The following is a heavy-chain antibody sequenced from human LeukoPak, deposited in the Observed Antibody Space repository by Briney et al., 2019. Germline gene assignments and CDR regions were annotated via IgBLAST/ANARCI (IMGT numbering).Heavy chain of an antibody. J-gene: IGHJ4*02. D-gene: IGHD1-14*01. Sequence: GGSLRLSCAASGFTFSYYGMHWVRQAPGKGLEWVAVIWYDGSNKYYADSVKGRFTISRDNSKNTLYLQMNSLRAEDTAVYYCARDPEALAYFDYWGQGTLVTVSS. CDR1: GFTFSYYG. V-gene: IGHV3-30*19. CDR2: IWYDGSNK. CDR3: ARDPEALAYFDY.